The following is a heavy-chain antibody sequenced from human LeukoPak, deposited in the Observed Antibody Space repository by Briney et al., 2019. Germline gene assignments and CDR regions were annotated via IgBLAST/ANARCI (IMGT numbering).Heavy chain of an antibody. CDR2: ISSSSSYI. CDR3: VRQRVAQYYFDY. Sequence: GGSLRLSCAASGFTFSSYSMNWVRQAPGKGLEWVSSISSSSSYIYYADSVKGRFTISRDNAKNSLYLQMNSLRAEDTAVYYCVRQRVAQYYFDYWGQGTLVTVSS. V-gene: IGHV3-21*01. D-gene: IGHD2-15*01. CDR1: GFTFSSYS. J-gene: IGHJ4*02.